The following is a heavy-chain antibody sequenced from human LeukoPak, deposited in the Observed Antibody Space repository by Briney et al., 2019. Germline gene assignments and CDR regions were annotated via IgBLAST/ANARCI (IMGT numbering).Heavy chain of an antibody. V-gene: IGHV3-48*02. Sequence: GGSLRLSCAASGFTFSSYSMNWVRQAPGKGLEWVSYISSSSTIYYADSVEGRFTISRDNAKNSLYLQMNSLRDEDTAVYYCARDGNDYLWGSYRYLFDYWGQGTLVTVSS. CDR3: ARDGNDYLWGSYRYLFDY. CDR1: GFTFSSYS. CDR2: ISSSSTI. J-gene: IGHJ4*02. D-gene: IGHD3-16*02.